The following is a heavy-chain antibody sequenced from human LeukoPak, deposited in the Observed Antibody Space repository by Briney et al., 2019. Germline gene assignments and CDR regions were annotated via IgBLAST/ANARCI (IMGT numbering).Heavy chain of an antibody. CDR1: GFTFDDYA. J-gene: IGHJ6*02. CDR2: ISWNSGSI. CDR3: AKESGTTRAYGMDV. Sequence: GGSLRLSCAASGFTFDDYAMHWVRQAPGKGLEWVSGISWNSGSIGYADSVKGRFTISRDNAKNSLYLQMNSLRAEDTALYYCAKESGTTRAYGMDVWGQGTTVTVSS. D-gene: IGHD1-7*01. V-gene: IGHV3-9*01.